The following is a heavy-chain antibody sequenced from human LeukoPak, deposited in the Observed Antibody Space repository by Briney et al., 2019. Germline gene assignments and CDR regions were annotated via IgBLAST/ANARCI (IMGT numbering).Heavy chain of an antibody. D-gene: IGHD6-19*01. CDR1: GFTFSSYA. J-gene: IGHJ2*01. Sequence: PGGSLRLSCAASGFTFSSYAMSWVRQAPGKGLEWVSAISGSGGSTYYADSVKGRFTISRDNSKNTLFLQVSSLRPEDTAVYYCARRGIAVTGALGFFDLWGRGTLVTVSS. CDR2: ISGSGGST. V-gene: IGHV3-23*01. CDR3: ARRGIAVTGALGFFDL.